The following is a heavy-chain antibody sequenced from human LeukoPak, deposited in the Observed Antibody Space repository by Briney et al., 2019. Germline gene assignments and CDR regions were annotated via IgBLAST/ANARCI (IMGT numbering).Heavy chain of an antibody. D-gene: IGHD5-18*01. CDR3: ARGRGLWGQLWLKSFYFDY. J-gene: IGHJ4*02. Sequence: SETLSLTCAVYGGSFSGYYWSWIRQPPGEGLEWIGEINHSGSTNYNPSLKSRVTISVDTSKNQFSLKLSSVTAADTAVYYCARGRGLWGQLWLKSFYFDYWGQGTLVTVSS. CDR1: GGSFSGYY. V-gene: IGHV4-34*01. CDR2: INHSGST.